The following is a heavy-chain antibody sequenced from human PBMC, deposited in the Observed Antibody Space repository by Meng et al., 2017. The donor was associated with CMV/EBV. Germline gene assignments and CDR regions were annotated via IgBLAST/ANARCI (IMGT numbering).Heavy chain of an antibody. V-gene: IGHV3-48*04. CDR1: GFTFSSYS. J-gene: IGHJ6*02. CDR2: ISSSSSTI. CDR3: AREDIVVVPAASYYGMDV. D-gene: IGHD2-2*01. Sequence: ESLKISCAASGFTFSSYSMNWVRQAPGKGLEWVSYISSSSSTIYYADSVKGRFTISRDNAKNSLYLQMNSLRAEDTAVYYCAREDIVVVPAASYYGMDVWGQGTTVTVSS.